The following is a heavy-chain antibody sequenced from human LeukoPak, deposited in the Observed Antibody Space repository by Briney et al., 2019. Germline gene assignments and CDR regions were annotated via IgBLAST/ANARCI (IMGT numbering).Heavy chain of an antibody. CDR2: INSDESST. Sequence: GGSLRLSCAASGFTFSSYWMHWVRQVLGKGLVWVSRINSDESSTSYADSVKGRFTISRDNAKNTLYLQMNSLRAEDTAVYYCARCEVGSWYDYFDYWGQGTLVTVSS. V-gene: IGHV3-74*01. D-gene: IGHD6-13*01. J-gene: IGHJ4*02. CDR1: GFTFSSYW. CDR3: ARCEVGSWYDYFDY.